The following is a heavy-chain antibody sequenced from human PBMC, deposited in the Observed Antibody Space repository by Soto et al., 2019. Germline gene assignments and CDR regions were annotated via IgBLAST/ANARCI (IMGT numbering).Heavy chain of an antibody. V-gene: IGHV3-53*01. J-gene: IGHJ4*02. D-gene: IGHD3-22*01. CDR2: IYSGGST. CDR1: GFTVSSNY. Sequence: GGSLRLSCAASGFTVSSNYMSWVRQAPGKGLEWVSVIYSGGSTYYADSVKGRFTISRDNSKNTVYLQMNSLRAEDTAVYYCARNYFDSGGGFDYWGQGTLVSVSS. CDR3: ARNYFDSGGGFDY.